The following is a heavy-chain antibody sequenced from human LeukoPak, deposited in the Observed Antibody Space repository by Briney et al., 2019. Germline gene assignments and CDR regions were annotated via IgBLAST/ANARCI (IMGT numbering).Heavy chain of an antibody. D-gene: IGHD3-22*01. J-gene: IGHJ4*02. CDR1: GFTFSTYG. CDR2: VSGSGGST. V-gene: IGHV3-23*01. Sequence: PGGSLRLSCAASGFTFSTYGMSWVRQAPGKGLDWVSAVSGSGGSTHYADSVKGRFTISRDNSKNTLYLQMNSLRAEDTAVYYCAKAPLTYYYDSSGSNYFDYWGQGTLVTVSS. CDR3: AKAPLTYYYDSSGSNYFDY.